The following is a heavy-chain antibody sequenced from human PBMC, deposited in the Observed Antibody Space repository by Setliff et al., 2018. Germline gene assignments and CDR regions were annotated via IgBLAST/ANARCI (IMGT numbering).Heavy chain of an antibody. V-gene: IGHV4-39*01. CDR3: ARHLLVQGTYHFDY. Sequence: TLSLTCSASGGSISSGSYYWGWIRQSPGKGLEWIGSMYYSGSTYYNPSLKGRVTLSVDTTKNQFSLKLTSMTAADTAVYFCARHLLVQGTYHFDYWGQGSPVTVSS. CDR2: MYYSGST. CDR1: GGSISSGSYY. J-gene: IGHJ4*02. D-gene: IGHD3-10*01.